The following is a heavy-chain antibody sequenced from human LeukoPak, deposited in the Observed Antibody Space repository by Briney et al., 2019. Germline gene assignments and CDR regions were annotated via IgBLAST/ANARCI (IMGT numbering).Heavy chain of an antibody. Sequence: PSETLSLTCTVSGGSISSYYWSWIRQPPGKGLEWIGYIYYSGSTYYNPSLKSRVTISVDTSKNQFSLKLSSVTAADTAVYYCATRYSGYDFANWFDPWGQGTLVTVSS. D-gene: IGHD5-12*01. V-gene: IGHV4-30-4*01. CDR2: IYYSGST. CDR3: ATRYSGYDFANWFDP. CDR1: GGSISSYY. J-gene: IGHJ5*02.